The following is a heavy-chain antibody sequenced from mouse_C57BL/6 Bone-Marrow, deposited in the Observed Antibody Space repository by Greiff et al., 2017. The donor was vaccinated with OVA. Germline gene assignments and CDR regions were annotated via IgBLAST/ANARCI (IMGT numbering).Heavy chain of an antibody. D-gene: IGHD2-4*01. CDR3: ARWDYEFDY. CDR1: GYTFTSYG. CDR2: IYPRSGNT. Sequence: VQGVESGAELARPGASVKLSCKASGYTFTSYGISWVKQRTGQGLEWIGEIYPRSGNTYYNEKFKGKATLTADKSSSTAYMELRSLTSEDSAVYFCARWDYEFDYWGQGTTLTVSS. V-gene: IGHV1-81*01. J-gene: IGHJ2*01.